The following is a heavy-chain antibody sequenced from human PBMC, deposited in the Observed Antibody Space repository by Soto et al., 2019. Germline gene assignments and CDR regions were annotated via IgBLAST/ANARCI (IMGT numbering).Heavy chain of an antibody. Sequence: PSETLSLTCAVSGGSISSGGYSWSWIRQPPGKGLEWIGYIYHSGSTYYNPSLKSRVTISVDRSKNQFSLKLSSVTAADTAVYYCAGRYYDFWSGYYGYYAMDVWGQGTTVTVSS. CDR2: IYHSGST. V-gene: IGHV4-30-2*01. CDR1: GGSISSGGYS. CDR3: AGRYYDFWSGYYGYYAMDV. D-gene: IGHD3-3*01. J-gene: IGHJ6*02.